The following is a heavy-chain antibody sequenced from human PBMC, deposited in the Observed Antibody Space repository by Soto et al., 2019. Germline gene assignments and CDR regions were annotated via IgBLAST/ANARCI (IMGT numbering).Heavy chain of an antibody. Sequence: EVQLVESGGGLVQPGGSLRLSCAASGFTFSSYAMSWVRQAPGKGLEWVSAISGSGGSTYYADSVKGRFTISRDNSKNTLYLQMNSLRAEDTAVYYCAKVSIVATLTYYGMDVWGQGTTVTVSS. CDR3: AKVSIVATLTYYGMDV. D-gene: IGHD5-12*01. V-gene: IGHV3-23*04. J-gene: IGHJ6*02. CDR2: ISGSGGST. CDR1: GFTFSSYA.